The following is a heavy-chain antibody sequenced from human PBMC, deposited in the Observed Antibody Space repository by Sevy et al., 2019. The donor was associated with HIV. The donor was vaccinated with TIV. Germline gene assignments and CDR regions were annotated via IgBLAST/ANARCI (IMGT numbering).Heavy chain of an antibody. CDR3: ARDRCTITSCHEGNWFDP. CDR1: GFTFSSYS. J-gene: IGHJ5*02. V-gene: IGHV3-21*01. Sequence: GGSLRLSCAASGFTFSSYSMNWVRQAPGKALEWVSPISGLSNYIYYADSVKGRFTISRDNAKNSLYLQMNSLRAEDTAVYYCARDRCTITSCHEGNWFDPWGQGTLVTVSS. D-gene: IGHD2-2*01. CDR2: ISGLSNYI.